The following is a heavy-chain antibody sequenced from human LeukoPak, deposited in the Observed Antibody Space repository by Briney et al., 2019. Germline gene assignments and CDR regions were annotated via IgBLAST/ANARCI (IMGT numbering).Heavy chain of an antibody. CDR3: ARAEIRYSGSLKYYFDY. CDR2: IYYSGST. V-gene: IGHV4-31*03. J-gene: IGHJ4*02. CDR1: GGSISSGGYS. Sequence: KTSETLSLTCTVSGGSISSGGYSWSWIRQHPGKGLEWIGYIYYSGSTYYNPSLKSRVTISVDTSKNQFSLKLSSVTAADTAVYYCARAEIRYSGSLKYYFDYWGQGTLVTVSS. D-gene: IGHD1-26*01.